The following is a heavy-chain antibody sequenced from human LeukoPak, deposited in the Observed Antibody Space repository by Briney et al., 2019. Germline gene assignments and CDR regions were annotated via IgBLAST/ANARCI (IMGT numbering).Heavy chain of an antibody. CDR1: GFTFSSYS. J-gene: IGHJ4*02. Sequence: PGGSLRLSCAASGFTFSSYSMNWVRQAPGKGLEWVSSISSSSSYIYYADSVKGRFTISRDNAKNSLYLHMNSLRAEDTAVYSCARDAGVAVDYWGQGTLVTVSS. D-gene: IGHD3-10*01. V-gene: IGHV3-21*01. CDR3: ARDAGVAVDY. CDR2: ISSSSSYI.